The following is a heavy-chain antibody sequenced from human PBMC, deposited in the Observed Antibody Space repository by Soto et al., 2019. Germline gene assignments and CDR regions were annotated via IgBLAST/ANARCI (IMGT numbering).Heavy chain of an antibody. CDR3: ASFRGIVVVVAPTDY. D-gene: IGHD2-15*01. CDR2: ISGSGGST. Sequence: EVQLLESGGGLVQPGGSLRLSCAASGFTFSSYAMSWVRQAPGKGLEWVSEISGSGGSTYYADSVKGRFTISRDNSKNKLYLQMNSLRAEDTAVYYCASFRGIVVVVAPTDYWGQGTLVTVSS. V-gene: IGHV3-23*01. J-gene: IGHJ4*02. CDR1: GFTFSSYA.